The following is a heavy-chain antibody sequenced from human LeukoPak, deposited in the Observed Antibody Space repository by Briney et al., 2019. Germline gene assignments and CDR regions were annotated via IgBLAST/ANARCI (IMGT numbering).Heavy chain of an antibody. J-gene: IGHJ4*02. Sequence: SETLSLTCTVSGGSISRYYWSCIRQPPGKGLGWIGYIYYSGSTNYNPSLQSRVTISVDTSKNQFSLKLSSVTAADTAVYYCVRYRTTVNPYYFDYWGQGTLVTVSS. CDR1: GGSISRYY. CDR2: IYYSGST. D-gene: IGHD4-17*01. CDR3: VRYRTTVNPYYFDY. V-gene: IGHV4-59*08.